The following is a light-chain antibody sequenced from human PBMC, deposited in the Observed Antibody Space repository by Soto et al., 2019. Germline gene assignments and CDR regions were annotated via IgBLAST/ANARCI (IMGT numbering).Light chain of an antibody. Sequence: DIQMTQSPSSLSASVGDRVTITCQASQGITTSLNWYQQKPGKAPKLLIFDASNLQTEVPSRFSGSASGTDFTFTISGLQPEDIATSYCHQYHSLPYTFGQGTKLEIK. CDR1: QGITTS. J-gene: IGKJ2*01. CDR2: DAS. CDR3: HQYHSLPYT. V-gene: IGKV1-33*01.